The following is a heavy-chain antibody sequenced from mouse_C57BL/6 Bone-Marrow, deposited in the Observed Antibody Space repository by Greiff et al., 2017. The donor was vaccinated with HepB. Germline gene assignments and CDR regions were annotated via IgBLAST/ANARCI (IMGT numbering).Heavy chain of an antibody. D-gene: IGHD2-3*01. V-gene: IGHV1-55*01. CDR2: IYPGSGST. CDR1: GYTFTSYW. J-gene: IGHJ2*01. Sequence: VQLQQPGAELVKPGASVKMSCKASGYTFTSYWITWVKQRPGQGLEWIGDIYPGSGSTKYNEKFKSKATLTVDTSSSTAYMQLSSLTSEDSAVYYCARGGWLLRPPDYWGQGTTRTVSS. CDR3: ARGGWLLRPPDY.